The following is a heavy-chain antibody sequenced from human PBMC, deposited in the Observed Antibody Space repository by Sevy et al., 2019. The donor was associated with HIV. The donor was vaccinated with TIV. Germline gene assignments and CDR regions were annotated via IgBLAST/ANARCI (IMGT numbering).Heavy chain of an antibody. CDR2: TYYMSRWYN. CDR3: ARGAQSAFDI. V-gene: IGHV6-1*01. J-gene: IGHJ3*02. CDR1: GDSVSSNNVA. Sequence: SQTLSLTCAISGDSVSSNNVAWNWIRQSPSRGLEWLGRTYYMSRWYNDYALPVKSRITINPDTSKNQFSLQLNSVTPEDTAVYYCARGAQSAFDIWGQWTMVTVSS.